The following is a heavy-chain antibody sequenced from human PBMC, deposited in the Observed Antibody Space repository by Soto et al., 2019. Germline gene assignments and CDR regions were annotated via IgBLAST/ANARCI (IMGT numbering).Heavy chain of an antibody. CDR2: IIPILGIA. J-gene: IGHJ6*03. D-gene: IGHD2-15*01. Sequence: QVQLVQSGAEVKKPGSSVKVSCKASGGTFSSYTISWVRQAPGQGLEWMGRIIPILGIANYAQKFQRRVTITADQSTGTAYMELSSLRSEDTAVYYCARAVHSPQYCSGGSCFTHDYYYYMDVWGKGTTVTVSS. CDR3: ARAVHSPQYCSGGSCFTHDYYYYMDV. V-gene: IGHV1-69*02. CDR1: GGTFSSYT.